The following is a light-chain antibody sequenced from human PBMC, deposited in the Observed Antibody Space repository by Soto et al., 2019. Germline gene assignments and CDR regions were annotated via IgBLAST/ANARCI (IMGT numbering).Light chain of an antibody. Sequence: EIVLTQSPGTLSLSPGERATLSCRDSQSVSSSYLAWYQRKPVQAPRRLIYGASNRATCIPDRFSGSGPVQDFQLTISRLEREVFAVDCWLSRLTFGQGTRLEIK. CDR1: QSVSSSY. CDR3: LSRLT. V-gene: IGKV3-20*01. CDR2: GAS. J-gene: IGKJ5*01.